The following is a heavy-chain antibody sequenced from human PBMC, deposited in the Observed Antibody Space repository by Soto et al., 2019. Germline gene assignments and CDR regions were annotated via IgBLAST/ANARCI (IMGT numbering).Heavy chain of an antibody. D-gene: IGHD3-10*01. CDR2: IGTAGDT. V-gene: IGHV3-13*04. CDR1: GFTLSNYD. J-gene: IGHJ4*02. Sequence: EVQLVESGGGLVQPGGSLRLSCAASGFTLSNYDMHWVRQGTGKGLEWVSVIGTAGDTYYRGSVKGRLTTSRENAKNSLYLRMDGLRAGYTAVYYCASSRGADFDYWGQGTLVTVSS. CDR3: ASSRGADFDY.